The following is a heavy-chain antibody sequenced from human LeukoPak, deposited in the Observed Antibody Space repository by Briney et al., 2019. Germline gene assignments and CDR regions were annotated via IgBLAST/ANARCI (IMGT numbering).Heavy chain of an antibody. CDR1: GFTFSSYG. J-gene: IGHJ4*02. Sequence: GGSLRLSCAASGFTFSSYGMNWVRQAPGKGLEWVSSISSSTSYIYYADSVKGRFTISRDNAKNSLYLQMNSLRAEDTAVYYCARDSGWGGYYMPLGPDYWGQGTLVTVSS. V-gene: IGHV3-21*01. CDR2: ISSSTSYI. D-gene: IGHD3-3*01. CDR3: ARDSGWGGYYMPLGPDY.